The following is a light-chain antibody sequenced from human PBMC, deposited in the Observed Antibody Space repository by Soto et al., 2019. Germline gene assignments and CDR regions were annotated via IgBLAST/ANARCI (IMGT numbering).Light chain of an antibody. CDR1: QSVSRTY. V-gene: IGKV3-20*01. Sequence: EIVLTQSPGTLSLSPGERATLSCRASQSVSRTYLAWYQQKPVQAPRLLIYATSSRATGIPDRFSGSGSGTDFPLTISRLEHEDFAVYYCQQYGSSGTFGQGTKVDIK. J-gene: IGKJ1*01. CDR2: ATS. CDR3: QQYGSSGT.